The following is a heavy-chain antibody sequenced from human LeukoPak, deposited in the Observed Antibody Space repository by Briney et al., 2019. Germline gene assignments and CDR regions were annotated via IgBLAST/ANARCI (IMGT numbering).Heavy chain of an antibody. CDR2: MNPNSGNT. J-gene: IGHJ5*02. Sequence: ASVKVSCKASGYTFTSYDINWVRQAPGQGLEWMGWMNPNSGNTGYAQKFQGRVTMTRNTSISTAYMELSSLRSEDTAVYYCARGRIYYGSIGPFDPWGQGTLVTVSS. D-gene: IGHD3-10*01. CDR3: ARGRIYYGSIGPFDP. V-gene: IGHV1-8*02. CDR1: GYTFTSYD.